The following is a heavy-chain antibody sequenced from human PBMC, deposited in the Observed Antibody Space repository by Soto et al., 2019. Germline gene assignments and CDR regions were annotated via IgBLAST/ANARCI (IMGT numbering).Heavy chain of an antibody. CDR1: GGSISSYY. CDR3: ASMYSSSWYYFDS. J-gene: IGHJ4*02. V-gene: IGHV4-59*01. D-gene: IGHD6-13*01. CDR2: IYYSGST. Sequence: PSETLSLTCTVSGGSISSYYWSWIRQPPGKGLEWIGYIYYSGSTNYNPSLKSRVTISVDTSKNQFSLKLSSVTAADTAVYYCASMYSSSWYYFDSWGQGIPVTVSS.